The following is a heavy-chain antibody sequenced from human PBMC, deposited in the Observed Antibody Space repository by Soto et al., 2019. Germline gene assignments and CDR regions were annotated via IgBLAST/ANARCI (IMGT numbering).Heavy chain of an antibody. V-gene: IGHV3-48*02. CDR1: GFTFSSYS. CDR3: ARDSPYSSSWYDLNWFDP. CDR2: ISSGSSTI. Sequence: GGSLRLSCAASGFTFSSYSMNWVRQAPGKGLEWVPYISSGSSTIYYADSVKGRFTISRDNAKNSLYLQMNSLRDEDTAVYYCARDSPYSSSWYDLNWFDPWGQGTLVTVSS. J-gene: IGHJ5*02. D-gene: IGHD6-13*01.